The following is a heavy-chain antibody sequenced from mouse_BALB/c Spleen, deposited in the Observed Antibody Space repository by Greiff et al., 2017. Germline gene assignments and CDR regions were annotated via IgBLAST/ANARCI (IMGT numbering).Heavy chain of an antibody. CDR1: GYSITSDYA. Sequence: VQLKESGPGLVKPSQSLSLTCTVTGYSITSDYAWNWIRQFPGNKLEWMGYISYSGSTSYNPSLKSRISITRDTSKNQFFLQLNSVTTEDTATYYCERIYYGNYEYAMDYWGQGTSVTVSS. CDR2: ISYSGST. J-gene: IGHJ4*01. CDR3: ERIYYGNYEYAMDY. D-gene: IGHD2-1*01. V-gene: IGHV3-2*02.